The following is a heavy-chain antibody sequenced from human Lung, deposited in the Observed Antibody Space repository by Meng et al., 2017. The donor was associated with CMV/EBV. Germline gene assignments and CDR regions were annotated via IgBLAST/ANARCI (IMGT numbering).Heavy chain of an antibody. J-gene: IGHJ4*02. CDR2: IYPGDSDS. D-gene: IGHD2-2*02. CDR3: ARRVRYCSSTNCYTLGFDY. V-gene: IGHV5-51*01. Sequence: GGSLRLXXKASGYSFTSYWIGWVRQMPGKGLEWMGLIYPGDSDSRYSPPFQGQVTISADKYINTAYLQWSSLKASDNAMYYCARRVRYCSSTNCYTLGFDYWGQGNXV. CDR1: GYSFTSYW.